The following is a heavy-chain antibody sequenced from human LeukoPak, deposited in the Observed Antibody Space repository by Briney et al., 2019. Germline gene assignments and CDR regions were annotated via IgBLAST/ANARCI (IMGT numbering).Heavy chain of an antibody. CDR1: GGSITSHY. Sequence: SETLSLTCTVSGGSITSHYCTWIRQSPGKGLEYIAYINYSGDTNYNPSLRSRVTISVDTSKNQFSLKLSSVSAADTAVYYCARLFGDTALRVHYHYMDVWGKGTTVTVSS. J-gene: IGHJ6*03. CDR2: INYSGDT. CDR3: ARLFGDTALRVHYHYMDV. D-gene: IGHD3-16*01. V-gene: IGHV4-59*11.